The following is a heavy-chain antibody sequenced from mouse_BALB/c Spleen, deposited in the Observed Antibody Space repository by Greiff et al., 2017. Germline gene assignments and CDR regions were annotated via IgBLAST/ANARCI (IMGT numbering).Heavy chain of an antibody. CDR2: IYPGNVNT. J-gene: IGHJ4*01. CDR3: ARPTMGDAMDY. Sequence: VQLQQSGPELVKPGASVRISCKASGYTFTSYYIHWVKQRPGQGLEWIGWIYPGNVNTKYNEKFKGKATLTADKSSSTAYMQLSSLTSEDSAVYFCARPTMGDAMDYWGQGTSVTVSS. D-gene: IGHD2-10*01. V-gene: IGHV1S56*01. CDR1: GYTFTSYY.